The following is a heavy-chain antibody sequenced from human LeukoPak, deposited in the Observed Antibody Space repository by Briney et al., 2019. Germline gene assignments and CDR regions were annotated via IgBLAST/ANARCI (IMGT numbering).Heavy chain of an antibody. CDR2: ISWNSGSI. V-gene: IGHV3-9*01. D-gene: IGHD3-3*01. J-gene: IGHJ3*02. CDR3: AKDRMGYDFWSGYSDAFDI. Sequence: GGSLRLSCAASGFTFDDYAMPWVRQAPGKGLEWVSGISWNSGSIGYADSVKGRFTISRDNSKNTLYLQMNSLRAEDTAVYYCAKDRMGYDFWSGYSDAFDIWGQGTMVTVSS. CDR1: GFTFDDYA.